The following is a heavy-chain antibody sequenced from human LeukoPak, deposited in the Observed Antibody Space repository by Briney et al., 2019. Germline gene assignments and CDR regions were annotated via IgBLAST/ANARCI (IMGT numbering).Heavy chain of an antibody. D-gene: IGHD3-3*01. J-gene: IGHJ4*01. V-gene: IGHV1-18*01. CDR3: ARATIPIFRVVIKAVGDY. CDR2: ISAYNGNT. Sequence: GASVKGSCKASGYTFTSYGISWVRQAPGQGLEWMGWISAYNGNTNYAQKLQCRVTMTTDTSTSTAYMELRSLRSDDTAVYYCARATIPIFRVVIKAVGDYCGQGTLVTVSS. CDR1: GYTFTSYG.